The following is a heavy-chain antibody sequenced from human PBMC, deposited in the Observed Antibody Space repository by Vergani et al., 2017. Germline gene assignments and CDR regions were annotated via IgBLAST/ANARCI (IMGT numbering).Heavy chain of an antibody. Sequence: QVQLQESGPGLVKPSQTLSLTCTVSGGSISSGDYYWSWLRQPPGKGLEWIGYIYYSGSTYYNPSLKSRVTISVDTSQNHVSLRRSSVTAADTAVYYCARDRLVSRTVVTPGEYYYYYYGMDVWGQGTTVTVSS. CDR1: GGSISSGDYY. J-gene: IGHJ6*02. D-gene: IGHD4-23*01. CDR3: ARDRLVSRTVVTPGEYYYYYYGMDV. V-gene: IGHV4-30-4*08. CDR2: IYYSGST.